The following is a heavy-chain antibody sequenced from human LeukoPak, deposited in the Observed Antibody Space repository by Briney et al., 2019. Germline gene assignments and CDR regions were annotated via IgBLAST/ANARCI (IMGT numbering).Heavy chain of an antibody. Sequence: PGGSLRLSCAASGFTFSTFAMIWVRQPPGKGLEWVSSIFPSGGEIHYADSVRGRFTISRDNAKNSLYLQMNSLRAEDTAVYYCARASTFDYWGQGTLVTVSS. J-gene: IGHJ4*02. CDR2: IFPSGGEI. V-gene: IGHV3-21*01. CDR1: GFTFSTFA. CDR3: ARASTFDY. D-gene: IGHD2-2*01.